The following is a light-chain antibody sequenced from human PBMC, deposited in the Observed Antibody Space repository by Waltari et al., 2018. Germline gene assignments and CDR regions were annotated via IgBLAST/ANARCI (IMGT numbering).Light chain of an antibody. CDR3: QQYDNWPPIT. CDR1: QSLGSN. V-gene: IGKV3-15*01. CDR2: GSS. Sequence: EIVMTHSTAPLRVSPGDGDSLSRGASQSLGSNLAWYRQKPGQAPRLLIYGSSFRATGIPARFSGSGSGTEFTLTISSLQSEDFAIYYCQQYDNWPPITFGQGTKLEMK. J-gene: IGKJ2*01.